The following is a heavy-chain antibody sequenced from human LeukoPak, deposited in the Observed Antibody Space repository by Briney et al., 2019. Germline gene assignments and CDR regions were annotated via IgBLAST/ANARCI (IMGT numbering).Heavy chain of an antibody. J-gene: IGHJ4*02. CDR1: GFSLSTSGMC. CDR2: IDWDDK. CDR3: ARMTPSSGSI. Sequence: SGPALVKPTQTLTLTRTFSGFSLSTSGMCVSWIRQPPGKALEWLARIDWDDKYYSTSLKTRLTVSKDTSKNQVVLTMTNMDPVDTATYCCARMTPSSGSIWGQGTLVTVSS. D-gene: IGHD3-22*01. V-gene: IGHV2-70*11.